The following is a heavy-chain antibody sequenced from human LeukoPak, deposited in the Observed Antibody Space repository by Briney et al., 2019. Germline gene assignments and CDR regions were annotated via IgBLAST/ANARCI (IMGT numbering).Heavy chain of an antibody. Sequence: ASVKVSCKASGYTFTSYGISWVRQAPGQGLEWMGWISAYNGNTNYAQKLQGRVTMTTDTSTSTAYMELSSLRSEDTAVYYCARSFGPGTEGYYYYYYMDVWGKGTTVTVSS. V-gene: IGHV1-18*01. J-gene: IGHJ6*03. D-gene: IGHD1-7*01. CDR2: ISAYNGNT. CDR1: GYTFTSYG. CDR3: ARSFGPGTEGYYYYYYMDV.